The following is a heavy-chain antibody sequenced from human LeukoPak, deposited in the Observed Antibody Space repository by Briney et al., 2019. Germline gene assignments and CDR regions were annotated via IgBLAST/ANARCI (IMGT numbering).Heavy chain of an antibody. J-gene: IGHJ6*03. CDR1: GGSFSGYY. V-gene: IGHV4-34*01. CDR3: ARGYQLLFRYYYYYMDV. Sequence: SETLSLTCAVYGGSFSGYYWSWIRQPPGKGLEWIGEINHSGSTNYNPSLKSRVTISVDTSKNQFSLKLSSVTAADTAVYYCARGYQLLFRYYYYYMDVWGKGTTVTISS. CDR2: INHSGST. D-gene: IGHD2-2*01.